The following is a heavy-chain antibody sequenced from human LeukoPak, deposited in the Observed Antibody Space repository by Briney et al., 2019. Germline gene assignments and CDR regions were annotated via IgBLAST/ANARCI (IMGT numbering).Heavy chain of an antibody. CDR1: GLTFSNYA. V-gene: IGHV3-23*01. Sequence: GGSLRLSCAAPGLTFSNYAMPWFRQAPGKGLEWVSVISDNGAGTYYVDSVKGRFIVSRDNSKKTLYLQMNSLRAEDTAVYYCARHLGPDIWGQGTKVTVSS. CDR2: ISDNGAGT. J-gene: IGHJ3*02. CDR3: ARHLGPDI.